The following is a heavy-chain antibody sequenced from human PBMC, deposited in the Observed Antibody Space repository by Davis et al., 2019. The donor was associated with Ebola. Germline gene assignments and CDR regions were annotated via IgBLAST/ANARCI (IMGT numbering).Heavy chain of an antibody. CDR3: ARALGGMITFGGAFFDY. D-gene: IGHD3-16*01. Sequence: SVKVSCKASGGTFSSYAISWVRQAPGQGLEWMGGIIPIFGTANYAQKFQGRVTITADESTSTAYMELSSLRSEDTAVYYCARALGGMITFGGAFFDYWGQGTLVTVSS. V-gene: IGHV1-69*13. CDR1: GGTFSSYA. J-gene: IGHJ4*02. CDR2: IIPIFGTA.